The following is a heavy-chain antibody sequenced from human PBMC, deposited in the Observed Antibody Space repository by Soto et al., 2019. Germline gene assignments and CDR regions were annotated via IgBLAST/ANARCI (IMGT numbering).Heavy chain of an antibody. CDR3: ARTEGIAAAGNYFDY. Sequence: PGKGLEWIGYIYYSGSTYYTPSLKSRVTMSGDRSKNQFSLKLSSVTAVDTAVYYCARTEGIAAAGNYFDYWGQGTLVTVSS. D-gene: IGHD6-13*01. V-gene: IGHV4-28*01. CDR2: IYYSGST. J-gene: IGHJ4*02.